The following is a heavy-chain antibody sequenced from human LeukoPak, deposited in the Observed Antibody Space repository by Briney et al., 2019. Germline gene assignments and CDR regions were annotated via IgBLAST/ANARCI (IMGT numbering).Heavy chain of an antibody. J-gene: IGHJ5*02. D-gene: IGHD3-22*01. CDR1: GGTFISYA. Sequence: SSVKVSCKASGGTFISYAISWVRQAPGQGLEWMGGIIPIFGTANYAQKFQGRVTITTDESTSTAYMELSSLRSEDTAVFYCARLVGYYYDSSDTRDWFDPWGQGTLVTVSS. CDR2: IIPIFGTA. CDR3: ARLVGYYYDSSDTRDWFDP. V-gene: IGHV1-69*05.